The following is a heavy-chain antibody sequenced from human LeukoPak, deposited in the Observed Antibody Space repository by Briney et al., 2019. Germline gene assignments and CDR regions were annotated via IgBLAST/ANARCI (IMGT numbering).Heavy chain of an antibody. V-gene: IGHV4-61*01. J-gene: IGHJ5*02. Sequence: KPSETLSLTCTVSGGSVSSGSYYWSWIRQPPGKGLEWIGYIYYSRSTNYNPSLKSRVTISVDTSKNQFSLKLSSVTAADTAVYYCARVAEYSSSSLVEWFDPWGQGTLVTVSS. D-gene: IGHD6-6*01. CDR1: GGSVSSGSYY. CDR2: IYYSRST. CDR3: ARVAEYSSSSLVEWFDP.